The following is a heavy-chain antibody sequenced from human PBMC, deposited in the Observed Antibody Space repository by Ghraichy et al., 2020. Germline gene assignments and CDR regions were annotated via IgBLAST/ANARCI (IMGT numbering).Heavy chain of an antibody. Sequence: ASVKVSCKVSGYTLTELSMHWVRQAPGKGLEWMGGFDPEDGETIYAQKFQGRVTMTEDTSTDTAYMELSSLRSEDTAVYYCATPVAGMKGYYFDYWGQGTLVTVSS. CDR1: GYTLTELS. CDR2: FDPEDGET. J-gene: IGHJ4*02. D-gene: IGHD6-19*01. CDR3: ATPVAGMKGYYFDY. V-gene: IGHV1-24*01.